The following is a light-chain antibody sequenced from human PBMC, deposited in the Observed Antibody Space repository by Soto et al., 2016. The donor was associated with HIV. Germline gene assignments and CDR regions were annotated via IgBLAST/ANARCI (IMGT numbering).Light chain of an antibody. Sequence: SYELTQPPSVSVSPGQTASTTCSGNTLGDKYACWYQQKPGQSPVLVIYQDTKRPSGIPERFSGSNSGNTATLTISGTQPMDEADYYCQTWDSSTVIFGGGTKLTVL. V-gene: IGLV3-1*01. CDR1: TLGDKY. J-gene: IGLJ2*01. CDR2: QDT. CDR3: QTWDSSTVI.